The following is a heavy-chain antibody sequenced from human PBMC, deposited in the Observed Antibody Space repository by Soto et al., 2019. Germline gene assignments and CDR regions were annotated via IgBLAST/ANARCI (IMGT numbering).Heavy chain of an antibody. CDR2: IIPILGIA. CDR1: GGTFSSYT. V-gene: IGHV1-69*02. CDR3: GGGGGAVMGNNWFDP. Sequence: SVKVSCKASGGTFSSYTISWVRQAPGQGLEWMGRIIPILGIANYAQKFQGRVTITADKCTSTAYMELSSLRSEDTAVYYCGGGGGAVMGNNWFDPWGQGTLVT. D-gene: IGHD6-19*01. J-gene: IGHJ5*02.